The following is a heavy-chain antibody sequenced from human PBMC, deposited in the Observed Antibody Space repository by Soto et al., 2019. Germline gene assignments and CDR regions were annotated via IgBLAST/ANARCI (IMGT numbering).Heavy chain of an antibody. CDR1: GFSLSNARMG. J-gene: IGHJ5*02. CDR3: APIPTELPPFGWFDP. Sequence: QVTLKESGPVLVKPTETLTLTCTVSGFSLSNARMGVSWIRQPPGKALEWLAHIFSNDEKSYSTSLKSRLTISKDTSKSQVVLTMTNMDPVETATYYCAPIPTELPPFGWFDPWGQGTLVTVSS. V-gene: IGHV2-26*01. D-gene: IGHD3-10*01. CDR2: IFSNDEK.